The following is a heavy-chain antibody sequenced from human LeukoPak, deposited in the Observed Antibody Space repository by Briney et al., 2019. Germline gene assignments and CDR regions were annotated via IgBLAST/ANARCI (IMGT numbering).Heavy chain of an antibody. D-gene: IGHD1-26*01. V-gene: IGHV3-15*01. CDR3: TTYGWELYYYYYYMDV. CDR2: IKSKTDGGTT. CDR1: GFTFSNAW. J-gene: IGHJ6*03. Sequence: GGSLRLSCAASGFTFSNAWMSWVRQAPGKGLEWVGRIKSKTDGGTTDYAAPVKRRFTISRDDSKNTLYLQMNSLKTEDTAVYYCTTYGWELYYYYYYMDVWGKGTTVTISS.